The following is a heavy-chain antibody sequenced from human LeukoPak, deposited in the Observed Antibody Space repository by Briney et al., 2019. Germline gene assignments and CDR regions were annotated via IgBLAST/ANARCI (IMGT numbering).Heavy chain of an antibody. J-gene: IGHJ3*02. D-gene: IGHD4-23*01. V-gene: IGHV3-21*01. Sequence: SGGSLRLSCAVSGFTFSSYSMNWVRQAPGKGLEWVSCLSSSSSEIEYADSVKGRFTISRDNAKNSLYLQMNSLRVEDTAVYYCARDDGGALDVFDIWGQGAMVTVSS. CDR2: LSSSSSEI. CDR1: GFTFSSYS. CDR3: ARDDGGALDVFDI.